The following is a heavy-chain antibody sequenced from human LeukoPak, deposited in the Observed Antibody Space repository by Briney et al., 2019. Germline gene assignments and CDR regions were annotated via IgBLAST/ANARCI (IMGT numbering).Heavy chain of an antibody. V-gene: IGHV4-39*07. CDR1: GGSISSSSYY. CDR3: ARAPPSWELLLVFDI. CDR2: IYYSGST. Sequence: SETLSLTCTVSGGSISSSSYYWGWIRQPPGKGLEWIGSIYYSGSTYYNPSLKSRVTISVDTSKNQFSLKLSSVTAADTAVYYCARAPPSWELLLVFDIWGQGTMVTVSS. D-gene: IGHD1-26*01. J-gene: IGHJ3*02.